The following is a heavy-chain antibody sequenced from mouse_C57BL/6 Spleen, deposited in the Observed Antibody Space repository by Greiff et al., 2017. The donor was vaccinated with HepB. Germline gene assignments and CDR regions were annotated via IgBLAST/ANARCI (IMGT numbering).Heavy chain of an antibody. V-gene: IGHV5-4*03. D-gene: IGHD3-1*01. CDR3: ATGRLWFAY. CDR1: GFTFSSYA. J-gene: IGHJ3*01. CDR2: ISDGGSYT. Sequence: EVKLMESGGGLVKPGGSLKLSCAASGFTFSSYAMSWVRQTPEKRLEWVATISDGGSYTYYPDNVKGRFTISRDNAKNNLYLQMSHLKSEDTAMYYCATGRLWFAYWGQGTLVTVSA.